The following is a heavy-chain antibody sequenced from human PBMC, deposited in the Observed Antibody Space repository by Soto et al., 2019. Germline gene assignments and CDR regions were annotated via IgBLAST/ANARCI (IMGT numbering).Heavy chain of an antibody. CDR1: GGTFSSYA. D-gene: IGHD3-10*01. V-gene: IGHV1-69*13. Sequence: SVKVSCKASGGTFSSYAISWVRQAPGQGLEWMGGIIPIFGTANYAQKFQGRVTITADESTSTAYMELSSLRSGDTAVYYCARGEGYGSGLGLDPWGQGTLVTVSS. J-gene: IGHJ5*02. CDR2: IIPIFGTA. CDR3: ARGEGYGSGLGLDP.